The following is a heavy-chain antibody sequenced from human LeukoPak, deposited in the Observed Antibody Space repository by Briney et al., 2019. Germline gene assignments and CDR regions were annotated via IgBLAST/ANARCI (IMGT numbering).Heavy chain of an antibody. Sequence: GGSLRLSCAASGFTFDDYAMNWVRQAPGRGLEWVSGINWNGGSTYYRDSVKGRFTISRDNAKNSLYLQMNSLRAEDTALYYCARVKGSGYRNSIDYWGQGTLVTVSS. V-gene: IGHV3-20*04. D-gene: IGHD3-3*01. CDR2: INWNGGST. J-gene: IGHJ4*02. CDR1: GFTFDDYA. CDR3: ARVKGSGYRNSIDY.